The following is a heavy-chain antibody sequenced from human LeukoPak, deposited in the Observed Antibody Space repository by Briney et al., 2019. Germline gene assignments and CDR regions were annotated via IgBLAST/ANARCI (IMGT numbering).Heavy chain of an antibody. CDR3: ARSGSYYDFDY. V-gene: IGHV1-18*01. D-gene: IGHD1-26*01. J-gene: IGHJ4*02. CDR1: GGTFGSYA. CDR2: ISAYNGNT. Sequence: ASVKVSCKASGGTFGSYAISWVRRAPGQGLEWTGWISAYNGNTNYAQKLQGRVTMTTDTSTSTAYMELRSLRSDDTAVYYCARSGSYYDFDYWGQGTLVTVSS.